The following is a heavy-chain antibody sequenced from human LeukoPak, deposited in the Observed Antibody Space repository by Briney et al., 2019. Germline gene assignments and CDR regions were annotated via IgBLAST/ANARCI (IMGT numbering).Heavy chain of an antibody. J-gene: IGHJ4*02. V-gene: IGHV3-30*18. CDR3: AKDGPGGYDGFFDY. Sequence: GGSLRLSCAASGFIFSSYAMSWVRQAPGKGLEWVAVISYDGSNRYYADSVKGRFTISRDNSKNTLYLQMNSLRAEDTAAYYCAKDGPGGYDGFFDYWGQGTLVTVSS. CDR2: ISYDGSNR. D-gene: IGHD5-12*01. CDR1: GFIFSSYA.